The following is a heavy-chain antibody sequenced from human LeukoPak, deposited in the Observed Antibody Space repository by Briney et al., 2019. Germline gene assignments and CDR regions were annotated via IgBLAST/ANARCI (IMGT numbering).Heavy chain of an antibody. D-gene: IGHD5-18*01. V-gene: IGHV4-34*01. J-gene: IGHJ6*02. CDR1: GGSFSGYY. CDR3: ARYGDTAMVHYYYYGMDV. Sequence: SETLSLTCAVYGGSFSGYYWSWIRQPPGKGLEWIGEINHSGSTNYNPSLKSRVTISVDTSKNQFSLKLSSVTAADTAVYYCARYGDTAMVHYYYYGMDVWGQGTTVTVPS. CDR2: INHSGST.